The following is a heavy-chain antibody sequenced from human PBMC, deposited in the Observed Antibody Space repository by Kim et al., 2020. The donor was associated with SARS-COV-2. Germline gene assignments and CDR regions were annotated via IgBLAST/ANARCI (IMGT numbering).Heavy chain of an antibody. Sequence: GGSLRLSCAASGFTFSSYDMHWVRQATGKGLEWVSAIGTAGDTYYPGSVKGRFTISRENAKNSLYLQMNSLRAGDTAVYYCARSRGDGELWSHWGQGTLVTVSS. CDR2: IGTAGDT. CDR1: GFTFSSYD. J-gene: IGHJ4*02. V-gene: IGHV3-13*01. CDR3: ARSRGDGELWSH. D-gene: IGHD5-18*01.